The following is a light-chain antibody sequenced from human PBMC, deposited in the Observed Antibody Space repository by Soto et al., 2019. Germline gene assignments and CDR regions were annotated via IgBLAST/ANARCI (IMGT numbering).Light chain of an antibody. Sequence: QSVLTQPPSVSGSPGQSVTISCTGTGSDVGSYNRVSWYQQPPGTAPKLMIYDVSNRPSGVPDRFSGSKSGNTASLTISGLQAEDEADYYCSSYTSSNTYVFGTGNKVTVL. J-gene: IGLJ1*01. CDR3: SSYTSSNTYV. CDR1: GSDVGSYNR. CDR2: DVS. V-gene: IGLV2-18*02.